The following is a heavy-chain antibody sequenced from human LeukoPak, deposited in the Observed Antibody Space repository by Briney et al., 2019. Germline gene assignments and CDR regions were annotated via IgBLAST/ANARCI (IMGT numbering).Heavy chain of an antibody. J-gene: IGHJ3*02. Sequence: ASXXXXXKAPGGTFSSYAISWVRQAPGQGRXWRGGIIPIFGTANYAQKFQGRVTITTDESTSTAYMELSSLRSEDTAVYYCAREPDEKRWLQRGAFDIWGQGTMVTVSS. CDR3: AREPDEKRWLQRGAFDI. CDR1: GGTFSSYA. V-gene: IGHV1-69*05. CDR2: IIPIFGTA. D-gene: IGHD5-24*01.